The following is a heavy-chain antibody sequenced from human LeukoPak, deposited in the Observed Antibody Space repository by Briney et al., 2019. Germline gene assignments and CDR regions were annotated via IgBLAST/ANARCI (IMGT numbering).Heavy chain of an antibody. CDR3: ARERSSGGSCYSGALDI. V-gene: IGHV1-18*01. CDR1: GYTFTSYG. Sequence: ASVKVSCKASGYTFTSYGISWVRQAPGQGLEWMGWISAYNGNTNYAQKLQGRVTMTTDTSTSTAYMELRSLRSDDTAVYYCARERSSGGSCYSGALDIWGQGTMVTVSS. J-gene: IGHJ3*02. CDR2: ISAYNGNT. D-gene: IGHD2-15*01.